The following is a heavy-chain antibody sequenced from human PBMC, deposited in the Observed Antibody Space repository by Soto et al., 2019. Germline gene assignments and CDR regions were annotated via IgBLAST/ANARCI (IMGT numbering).Heavy chain of an antibody. Sequence: QVQLVESGGGVVQPGRSLRLSCAASGFTFSSYAMHWVRQAPGKGLEWVAVISYDGSNKYYADSVKGRFTISRDNSKKTLYLQMNSLRAEDTAVYYCARDRSAFDLWGRGTLVTVSS. J-gene: IGHJ2*01. V-gene: IGHV3-30-3*01. CDR1: GFTFSSYA. CDR2: ISYDGSNK. CDR3: ARDRSAFDL.